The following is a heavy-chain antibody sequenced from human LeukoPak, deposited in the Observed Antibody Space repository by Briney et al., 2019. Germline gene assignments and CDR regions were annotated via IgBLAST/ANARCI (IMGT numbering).Heavy chain of an antibody. CDR3: AREVMATISNFDY. J-gene: IGHJ4*02. CDR2: ISSSSSYI. D-gene: IGHD5-24*01. Sequence: GGSLRLSCAASGFIFSSYSMNWVRQAPGKGLEWVSSISSSSSYIYYADSVKGRFTISRDNAKNSLYLQMNSLRAEDTAVYYCAREVMATISNFDYWGQGTLVTVSS. CDR1: GFIFSSYS. V-gene: IGHV3-21*01.